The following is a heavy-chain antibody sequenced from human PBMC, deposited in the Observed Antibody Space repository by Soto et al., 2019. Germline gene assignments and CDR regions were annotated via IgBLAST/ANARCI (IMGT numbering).Heavy chain of an antibody. CDR2: MSPKSGNT. Sequence: VASVKVSCKASGYTFTSYDINWVREASGQGLEWMGWMSPKSGNTGYAQKFQGRVTMTRSTSISTAYMELSSLTSEDTAVYYCARGAVRYCSGGSCPGGYWGQGTLVTVSS. CDR1: GYTFTSYD. J-gene: IGHJ4*02. V-gene: IGHV1-8*01. CDR3: ARGAVRYCSGGSCPGGY. D-gene: IGHD2-15*01.